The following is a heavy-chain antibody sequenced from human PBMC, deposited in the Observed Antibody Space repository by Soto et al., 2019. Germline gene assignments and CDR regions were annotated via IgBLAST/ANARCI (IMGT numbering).Heavy chain of an antibody. V-gene: IGHV3-23*01. CDR2: ISGSGGST. D-gene: IGHD3-10*01. CDR3: AREDNRGYYGSGSYYAPPRHTFDY. J-gene: IGHJ4*02. CDR1: GFTFSSYA. Sequence: PGGSLRLSCAASGFTFSSYAMSWVRQAPGKGLEWVSAISGSGGSTYYADSVKGRFTISRDNSKNTLYLQMNSLRAEDTAVYYCAREDNRGYYGSGSYYAPPRHTFDYWGQGTLVTVSS.